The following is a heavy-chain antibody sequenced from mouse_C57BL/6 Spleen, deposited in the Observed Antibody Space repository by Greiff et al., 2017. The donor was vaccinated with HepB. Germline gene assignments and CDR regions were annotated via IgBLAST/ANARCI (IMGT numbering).Heavy chain of an antibody. CDR1: GYSFTDYN. CDR2: INPNYGTT. D-gene: IGHD1-1*01. CDR3: ARGTTEWYYFDY. V-gene: IGHV1-39*01. J-gene: IGHJ2*01. Sequence: EVKLMESGPELVKPGASVKISCKASGYSFTDYNMNWVKQSNGKSLEWIGVINPNYGTTSYNQKFKGKATLTVDQSSSTAYMQLNSLTSEDSAVYYCARGTTEWYYFDYWGQGTTLTVSS.